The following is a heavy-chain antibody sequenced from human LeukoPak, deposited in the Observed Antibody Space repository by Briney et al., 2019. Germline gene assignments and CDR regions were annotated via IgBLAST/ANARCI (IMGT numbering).Heavy chain of an antibody. Sequence: PGGSLRLSCAASGFTFGYYWMSWVRQAPGKGLEWVANIKQDGSEKYYVDSVKGRFTISRDNAKNSLYLQMNSLRAEDTAVYYCARGKGSFWGQGTLVTVSS. CDR3: ARGKGSF. V-gene: IGHV3-7*01. CDR1: GFTFGYYW. J-gene: IGHJ4*02. CDR2: IKQDGSEK.